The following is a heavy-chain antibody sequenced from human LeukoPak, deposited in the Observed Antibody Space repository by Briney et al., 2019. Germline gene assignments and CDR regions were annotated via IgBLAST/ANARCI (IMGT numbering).Heavy chain of an antibody. Sequence: SETLSLTCAVYGGSFSGYYWSWIRQPPGKGLEWIGEINHSGSTNYNPSLKSRVTISVDTSKNQFSLKLSSVTAADTAVYYCARGLGGIVATTYYYYYMDVWGKGTTVTVCS. D-gene: IGHD5-12*01. J-gene: IGHJ6*03. CDR1: GGSFSGYY. CDR3: ARGLGGIVATTYYYYYMDV. CDR2: INHSGST. V-gene: IGHV4-34*01.